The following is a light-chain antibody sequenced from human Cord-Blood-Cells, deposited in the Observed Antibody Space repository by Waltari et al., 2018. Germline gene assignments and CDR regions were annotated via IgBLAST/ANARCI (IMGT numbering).Light chain of an antibody. J-gene: IGKJ2*01. CDR1: QDISNY. V-gene: IGKV1-33*01. CDR3: QQYDNLPYT. Sequence: DLQMPQYTSSLSASVGDRVTITCQASQDISNYLNWYQQKPGKAPKLLIYDASNLETGVPSRFSGSGSGTDFTFTISSLQPEDIATYYCQQYDNLPYTFGQGTKLEIK. CDR2: DAS.